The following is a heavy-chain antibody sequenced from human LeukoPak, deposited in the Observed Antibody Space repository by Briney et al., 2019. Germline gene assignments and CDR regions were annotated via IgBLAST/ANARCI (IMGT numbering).Heavy chain of an antibody. J-gene: IGHJ4*02. CDR1: GFTFDDYG. V-gene: IGHV3-20*04. CDR3: AIYHYYVIYLLYLDG. Sequence: PGRSVRLSCAASGFTFDDYGMSWVREAPGKGLELVSDINWNGGSTGYADSVKGRFTISRDNDKNSLYLQMNSLRAEDTDWYYGAIYHYYVIYLLYLDGWVQGRVVAVSS. CDR2: INWNGGST. D-gene: IGHD3-10*02.